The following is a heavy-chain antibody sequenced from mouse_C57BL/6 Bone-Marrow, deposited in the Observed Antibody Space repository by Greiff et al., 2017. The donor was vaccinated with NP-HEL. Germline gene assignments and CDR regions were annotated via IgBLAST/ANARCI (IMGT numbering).Heavy chain of an antibody. CDR3: AREDYYGSSPYWYFDV. J-gene: IGHJ1*03. V-gene: IGHV1-50*01. CDR2: IDPSDSYT. D-gene: IGHD1-1*01. CDR1: GYTFTSYW. Sequence: QVQLQQPGAELVKPGASVKLSCKASGYTFTSYWMQWVKQRPGQGLEWIGEIDPSDSYTNYNQKFKGKATLTVDTSSSTAYRQLSSLTSEDSAVYYCAREDYYGSSPYWYFDVWGTGTTVTVSS.